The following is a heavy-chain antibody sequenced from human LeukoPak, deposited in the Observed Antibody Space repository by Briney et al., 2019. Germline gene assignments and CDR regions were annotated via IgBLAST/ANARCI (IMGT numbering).Heavy chain of an antibody. CDR2: ICWNSCSI. CDR1: GFTFDDYA. V-gene: IGHV3-9*01. CDR3: AKYISPEHYYCMDV. Sequence: GSCLRLSCAACGFTFDDYAMLGVRQAPGKGLEGVSGICWNSCSIGYADSVKGRFTISRDNAKNSLYLQMKSLSAEDTALYCCAKYISPEHYYCMDVWGQGTTVTVSS. J-gene: IGHJ6*02.